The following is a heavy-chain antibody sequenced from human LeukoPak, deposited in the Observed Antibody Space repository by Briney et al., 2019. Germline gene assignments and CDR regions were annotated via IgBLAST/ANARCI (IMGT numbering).Heavy chain of an antibody. V-gene: IGHV3-21*01. Sequence: GGSLRLSCAASGFTFSSYSMNWVRQAPGKGLEWVSSISSSSSYIYYADSVKGRFTISRDNAKNSLYLQMNSLRAEDTAVYYCARDLSVGAKPDLGFDYWGQGTLVTVSS. D-gene: IGHD1-26*01. CDR2: ISSSSSYI. CDR3: ARDLSVGAKPDLGFDY. J-gene: IGHJ4*02. CDR1: GFTFSSYS.